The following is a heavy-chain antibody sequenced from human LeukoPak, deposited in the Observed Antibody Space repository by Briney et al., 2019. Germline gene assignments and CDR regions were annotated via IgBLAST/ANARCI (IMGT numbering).Heavy chain of an antibody. Sequence: ASVKVSCKAFVYTFTSNYMHWGGQAPGQGPEWMGVISPSGGWTTYAQKFQGRVTLTRDMSTSTDYLELSSLRSEDTAVYYCARNNSVRDEAWWFNPWGQGTLVTVSS. CDR1: VYTFTSNY. J-gene: IGHJ5*02. D-gene: IGHD5-24*01. CDR2: ISPSGGWT. CDR3: ARNNSVRDEAWWFNP. V-gene: IGHV1-46*01.